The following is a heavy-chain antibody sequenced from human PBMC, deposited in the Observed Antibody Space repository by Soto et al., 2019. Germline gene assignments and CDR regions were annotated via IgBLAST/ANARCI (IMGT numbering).Heavy chain of an antibody. CDR1: GFTFSSSG. CDR2: ISYDGSNK. CDR3: ARASPRSDYYDYVWGSYPPVYFDY. V-gene: IGHV3-30*03. Sequence: GGSLRLSCAASGFTFSSSGMHWVRQAPGKGLEWVAVISYDGSNKYYADSVKGRFTISRDNSKNTLYLQMNSLRAEDTAVYYCARASPRSDYYDYVWGSYPPVYFDYWGQGTLVTVSS. D-gene: IGHD3-16*02. J-gene: IGHJ4*02.